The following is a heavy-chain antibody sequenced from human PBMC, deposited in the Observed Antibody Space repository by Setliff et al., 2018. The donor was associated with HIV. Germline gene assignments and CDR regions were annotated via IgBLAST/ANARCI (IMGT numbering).Heavy chain of an antibody. CDR3: AKDPRAAVATICDY. CDR1: GFTFSGYA. V-gene: IGHV3-23*01. D-gene: IGHD5-12*01. Sequence: GGSLRLSCVASGFTFSGYAMSWVRQAPGKGLEWVSAISGSGGSTYYADSVKGRFTISRDNSKNTLYLQMNSPRAEDTAVYYCAKDPRAAVATICDYWGQGTLVTVSS. CDR2: ISGSGGST. J-gene: IGHJ4*02.